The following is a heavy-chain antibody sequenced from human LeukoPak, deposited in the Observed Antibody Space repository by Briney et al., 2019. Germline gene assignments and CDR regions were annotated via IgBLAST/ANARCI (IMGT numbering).Heavy chain of an antibody. Sequence: PETLSLTCTVSGGSISSYYWNWIRQPPGKGLEWIGSIYSSGSAIHNPSLKSRVTISVDTSKNQFSLKLNSVTAADTAVYYCARRYHRSGRTDVWGQGTTVTVSS. V-gene: IGHV4-59*08. D-gene: IGHD3-10*01. J-gene: IGHJ6*02. CDR2: IYSSGSA. CDR3: ARRYHRSGRTDV. CDR1: GGSISSYY.